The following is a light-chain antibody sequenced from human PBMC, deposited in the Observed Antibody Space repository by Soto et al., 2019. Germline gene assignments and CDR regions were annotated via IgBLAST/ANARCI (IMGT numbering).Light chain of an antibody. J-gene: IGKJ4*01. V-gene: IGKV3-15*01. CDR3: QHYNELPLT. CDR1: QSVRTN. CDR2: GAS. Sequence: ILMTQSPATLSVSPGERATLSCGASQSVRTNLAWYQQKPGQGPRLLIFGASTRAIGIPARCSGSGSGTDFTLTISSLQSEDFAVYYCQHYNELPLTFGGGTKVDIK.